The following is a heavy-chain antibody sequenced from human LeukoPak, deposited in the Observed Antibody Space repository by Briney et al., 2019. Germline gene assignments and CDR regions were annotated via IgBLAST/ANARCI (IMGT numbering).Heavy chain of an antibody. CDR3: ARDRSYYDILTGYSNHYGMDV. J-gene: IGHJ6*02. Sequence: PGGSLRLSCAASGFTVSSNYMSWVRQAPGKGLEWVSVIYSGASTYYADSVKGRFTISRDNSKNTLYLQMNSLRAEDTAVYYCARDRSYYDILTGYSNHYGMDVWGQGTTVTVSS. D-gene: IGHD3-9*01. V-gene: IGHV3-66*01. CDR2: IYSGAST. CDR1: GFTVSSNY.